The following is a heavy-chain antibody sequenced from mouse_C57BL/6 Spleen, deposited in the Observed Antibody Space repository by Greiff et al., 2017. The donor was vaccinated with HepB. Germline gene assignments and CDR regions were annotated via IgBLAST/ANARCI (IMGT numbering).Heavy chain of an antibody. D-gene: IGHD1-1*02. V-gene: IGHV5-6*01. CDR2: ISSGGSYT. CDR1: GFTFSSYG. J-gene: IGHJ2*01. Sequence: EVQGVESGGDLVKPGGSLKLSCAASGFTFSSYGMSWVRQTPDKRLEWVATISSGGSYTYYPDSVKGRFTISRDNAKNTLYLQMSSLKSEDTAMYYCARQRVYGKGYFDYWGQGTTLTVSS. CDR3: ARQRVYGKGYFDY.